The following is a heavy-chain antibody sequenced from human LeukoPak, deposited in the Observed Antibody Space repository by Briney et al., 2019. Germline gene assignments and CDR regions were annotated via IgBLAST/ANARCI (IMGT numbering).Heavy chain of an antibody. CDR2: ISAYNGNT. J-gene: IGHJ4*02. D-gene: IGHD1-14*01. V-gene: IGHV1-18*01. CDR3: AREWGLALGEPLGDY. CDR1: GYTFTSYG. Sequence: VASVKVSCKASGYTFTSYGISWVRQAPGQGLEWMGWISAYNGNTNYAQKLQGRVTMTTDTSTSTAYMELRSLRSDDTAVYYCAREWGLALGEPLGDYWGQGTLVTVSS.